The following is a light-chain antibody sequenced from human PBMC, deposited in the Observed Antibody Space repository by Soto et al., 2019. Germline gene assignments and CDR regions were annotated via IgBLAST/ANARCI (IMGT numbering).Light chain of an antibody. V-gene: IGKV3-15*01. CDR3: QQYNNWPSIT. CDR2: GAS. CDR1: QSVSSN. Sequence: EIVMPQSPATLSVSPGERATLSCRASQSVSSNLAWYQQKPVQAPRLLIYGASTRATGIPARFSGSGSGTEFTLTISSLQSEDFAVYYCQQYNNWPSITFGQGTRLEIK. J-gene: IGKJ5*01.